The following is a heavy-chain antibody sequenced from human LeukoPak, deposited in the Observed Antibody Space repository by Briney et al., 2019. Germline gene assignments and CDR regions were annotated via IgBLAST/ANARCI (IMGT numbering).Heavy chain of an antibody. CDR3: ANTMVRGVILPDY. CDR1: GYTFSSYG. J-gene: IGHJ4*02. CDR2: IRYDGSNK. D-gene: IGHD3-10*01. Sequence: PGGSLRLSCAASGYTFSSYGMHWVRQAPGKGLEWVAFIRYDGSNKYYADSVKGRFTISRDNSKNTLYLQMNSLRAEDTAVYYCANTMVRGVILPDYWGQGTLVTVSS. V-gene: IGHV3-30*02.